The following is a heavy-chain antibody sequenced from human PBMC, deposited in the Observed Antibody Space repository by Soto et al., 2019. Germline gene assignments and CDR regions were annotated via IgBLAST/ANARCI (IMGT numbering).Heavy chain of an antibody. CDR3: ARGHLSVVRGASWYDYLDV. J-gene: IGHJ6*03. D-gene: IGHD2-2*01. CDR2: INAGNGNT. Sequence: QVQLVQSGAEVERPGASVKVSCKASGYTFTNYAVHWVRQAPGQRPEWMGLINAGNGNTRYSQKFQGRVTITRDTSARTAYMELSRLRSEDTAVSECARGHLSVVRGASWYDYLDVWGKGTTVTVSS. V-gene: IGHV1-3*01. CDR1: GYTFTNYA.